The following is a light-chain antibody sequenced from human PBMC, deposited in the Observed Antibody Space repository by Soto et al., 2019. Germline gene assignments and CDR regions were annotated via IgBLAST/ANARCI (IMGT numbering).Light chain of an antibody. CDR2: EGS. Sequence: HSVLTQPASVSGSPGQSITISCTGTSSDVGSYNLVSWYQQHPGKAPKLMIYEGSKRPSGVSNRFSGSKSGNTASLTISGLQAEDEADYYCSSYASSTTPYVFGTGTKVTVL. J-gene: IGLJ1*01. CDR3: SSYASSTTPYV. V-gene: IGLV2-14*02. CDR1: SSDVGSYNL.